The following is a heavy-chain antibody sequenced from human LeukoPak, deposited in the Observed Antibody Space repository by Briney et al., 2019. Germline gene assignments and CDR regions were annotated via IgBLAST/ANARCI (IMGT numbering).Heavy chain of an antibody. V-gene: IGHV3-9*03. CDR1: GFTFEDYA. CDR2: ISWNSGSI. J-gene: IGHJ4*02. Sequence: GRSLRLSCVPSGFTFEDYAMHWVRQAPGKGLEWVSGISWNSGSIGYADSVKGRFTISRDNAKNSLYVQMNSLRAEDMALYYCAKGGSYYELDYWGQGTLVTVSS. D-gene: IGHD1-26*01. CDR3: AKGGSYYELDY.